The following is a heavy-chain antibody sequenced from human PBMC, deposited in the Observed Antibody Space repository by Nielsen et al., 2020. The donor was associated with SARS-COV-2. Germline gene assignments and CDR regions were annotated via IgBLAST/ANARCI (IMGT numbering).Heavy chain of an antibody. CDR3: ARDQSGYPNWFDP. J-gene: IGHJ5*02. D-gene: IGHD3-3*01. CDR1: GGTFSNYA. CDR2: IIPIFGTA. V-gene: IGHV1-69*06. Sequence: SVKVSCKASGGTFSNYAISWVRQAPGQGLEWMGGIIPIFGTANYAQKFQGRVTITADKSTSTAYMELSSLRSEDTAVYYCARDQSGYPNWFDPWGQGTLVTVSS.